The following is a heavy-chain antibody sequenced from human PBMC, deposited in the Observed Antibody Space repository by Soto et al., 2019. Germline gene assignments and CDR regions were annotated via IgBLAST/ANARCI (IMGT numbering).Heavy chain of an antibody. CDR2: IIPIFGTA. D-gene: IGHD2-15*01. Sequence: ASVKVSCKASGGTFSSYAISWVRQAPGQGLEWMGGIIPIFGTANYAQKFQGRVTITADESTSTAYMELSSLRSEDTAVYYCARYIVVLVAAEFRRMDGWGQGNRVTVSS. CDR1: GGTFSSYA. V-gene: IGHV1-69*13. CDR3: ARYIVVLVAAEFRRMDG. J-gene: IGHJ6*02.